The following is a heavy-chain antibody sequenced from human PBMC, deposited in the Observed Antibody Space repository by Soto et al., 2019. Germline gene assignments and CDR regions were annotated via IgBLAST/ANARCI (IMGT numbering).Heavy chain of an antibody. D-gene: IGHD6-19*01. CDR1: GGSINNGNS. CDR3: AGRYCSGGRCQTYVMDS. J-gene: IGHJ6*02. V-gene: IGHV4-4*02. Sequence: SETLSLTCDVSGGSINNGNSWSWVRQSPARGLEWCGEIYHSGRTDYTPSLKSRVTISLDRSKNQFSLKLSSVTAADTAISYSAGRYCSGGRCQTYVMDSWGQGTTVTVSS. CDR2: IYHSGRT.